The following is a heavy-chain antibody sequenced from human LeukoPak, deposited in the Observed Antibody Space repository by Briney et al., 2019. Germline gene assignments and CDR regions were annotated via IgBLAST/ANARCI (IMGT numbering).Heavy chain of an antibody. D-gene: IGHD4-17*01. J-gene: IGHJ4*02. CDR1: GGSFSGYY. Sequence: PSETLSLTCAVYGGSFSGYYWSWIRQPPGKGLEWIGEINHSESTNCNPSLKSRVTISVDTSKNQFSLKLSSVTAADTAVYYCARRPDYGDYERVWSYFEYWGQGTLVTVSS. V-gene: IGHV4-34*01. CDR2: INHSEST. CDR3: ARRPDYGDYERVWSYFEY.